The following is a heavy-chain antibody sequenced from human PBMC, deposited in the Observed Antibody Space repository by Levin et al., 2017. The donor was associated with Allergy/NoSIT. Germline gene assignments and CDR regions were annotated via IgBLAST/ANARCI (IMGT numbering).Heavy chain of an antibody. CDR2: ISGGGAST. CDR3: ARDRGTSWQNWFDP. V-gene: IGHV3-23*01. Sequence: SCTASGFTFSSYAMSWVRQAPGKGLEWVSTISGGGASTYYADSVKGRFTISRDNYKSTLYLQMNSLRAEDTAIYYCARDRGTSWQNWFDPWGQGTLVTVSS. CDR1: GFTFSSYA. D-gene: IGHD6-13*01. J-gene: IGHJ5*02.